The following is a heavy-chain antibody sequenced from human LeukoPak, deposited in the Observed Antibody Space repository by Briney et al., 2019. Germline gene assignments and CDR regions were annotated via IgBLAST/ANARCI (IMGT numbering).Heavy chain of an antibody. CDR1: GFTFSSYS. Sequence: GGSLRLSCAASGFTFSSYSMYWVRQAPGKGLEWVSYISSSSSTIYYADSVKGRFTISRDNAKNSLYLQMNSLRAEDTAVYYCATLPKNGYNFGGKSDYWGQGTLVTVSS. V-gene: IGHV3-48*01. CDR3: ATLPKNGYNFGGKSDY. J-gene: IGHJ4*02. CDR2: ISSSSSTI. D-gene: IGHD5-24*01.